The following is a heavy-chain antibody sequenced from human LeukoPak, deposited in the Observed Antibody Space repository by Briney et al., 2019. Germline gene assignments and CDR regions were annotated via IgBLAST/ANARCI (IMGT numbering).Heavy chain of an antibody. CDR2: ISSSGTTI. D-gene: IGHD2-15*01. V-gene: IGHV3-48*03. CDR3: ASYCSGGSCYSDRFDP. Sequence: GGSLRLSCAASGFTFSSYEMNWVRQAPGKGLEWVSHISSSGTTIYYADSVKGRFTISSDNAKNSLYLQMNSLRAEDTAVYYCASYCSGGSCYSDRFDPWGQGTLVTVSS. CDR1: GFTFSSYE. J-gene: IGHJ5*02.